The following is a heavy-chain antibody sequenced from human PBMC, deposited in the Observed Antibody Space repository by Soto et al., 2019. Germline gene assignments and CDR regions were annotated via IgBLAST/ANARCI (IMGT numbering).Heavy chain of an antibody. CDR1: GYTFTSYY. CDR2: ISGYNGNT. J-gene: IGHJ5*02. Sequence: ASVKVSCKASGYTFTSYYISWVRQAPGQGLEWMGWISGYNGNTNYAQKLQGRVTMTTDTSTSTAYMELRSLRSDDTAVYYCARDRGDISVLDGNWFDPWGQGTLVTAPQ. D-gene: IGHD3-22*01. V-gene: IGHV1-18*01. CDR3: ARDRGDISVLDGNWFDP.